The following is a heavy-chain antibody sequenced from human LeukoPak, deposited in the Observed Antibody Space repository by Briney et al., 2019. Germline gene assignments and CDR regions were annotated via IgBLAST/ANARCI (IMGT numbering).Heavy chain of an antibody. CDR3: ARARSLTIFGVVIPTFGY. CDR1: GGSISSGGYY. CDR2: IYYSGST. J-gene: IGHJ4*02. Sequence: SETLSLTCTVSGGSISSGGYYWSWLRQHPGKGLEWIGYIYYSGSTYYSPSLKSRVTISVDTSKNQFSLKLSSVTAADTAVYYGARARSLTIFGVVIPTFGYWGQGTRVTVSS. V-gene: IGHV4-31*03. D-gene: IGHD3-3*01.